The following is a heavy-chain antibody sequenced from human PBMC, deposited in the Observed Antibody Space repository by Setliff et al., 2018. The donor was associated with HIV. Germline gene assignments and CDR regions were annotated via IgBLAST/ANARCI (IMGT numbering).Heavy chain of an antibody. Sequence: NPSETLSLTCTVSGYSISSGYYWGWIRQPPGMGLEWIATIYHSGSTYYNPSLKSRVTISVDTSKNQFSLKLSSVTAADTAVYYCARALTHYDIFIGYYRSAFDIWGQGTMVTVSS. D-gene: IGHD3-9*01. CDR3: ARALTHYDIFIGYYRSAFDI. J-gene: IGHJ3*02. V-gene: IGHV4-38-2*02. CDR1: GYSISSGYY. CDR2: IYHSGST.